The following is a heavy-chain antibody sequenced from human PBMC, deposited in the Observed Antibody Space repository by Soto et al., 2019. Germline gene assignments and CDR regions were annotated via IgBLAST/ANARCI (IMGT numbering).Heavy chain of an antibody. CDR1: GFTFRSYA. CDR2: ISGSGISP. CDR3: AKEPVGPDWYFDL. Sequence: DVQLLESGGGLVQPGGSLRLSCAASGFTFRSYAMSWVRQAPGKGLEWVSGISGSGISPHYADSVKGRFTVSRDNSKNTLCLQMNSLRAEDTAVYNCAKEPVGPDWYFDLWGRGTLVTVSS. V-gene: IGHV3-23*01. J-gene: IGHJ2*01.